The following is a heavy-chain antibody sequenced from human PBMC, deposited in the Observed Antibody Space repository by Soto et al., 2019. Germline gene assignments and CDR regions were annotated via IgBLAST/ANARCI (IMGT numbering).Heavy chain of an antibody. D-gene: IGHD3-16*01. CDR1: GYTFTSYG. CDR2: ISAYNGNT. CDR3: ARSAIAIRQLGECYDY. Sequence: GASVKVSCKASGYTFTSYGISWVRQAPGQGLEWMGWISAYNGNTNYAQKLQGRVTMTTDTSTSTAYMELRSLRSDDTAVYYCARSAIAIRQLGECYDYWGQGTLVTVSS. J-gene: IGHJ4*02. V-gene: IGHV1-18*01.